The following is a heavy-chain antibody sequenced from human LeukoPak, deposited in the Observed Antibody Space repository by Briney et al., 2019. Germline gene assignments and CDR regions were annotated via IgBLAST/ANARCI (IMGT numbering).Heavy chain of an antibody. CDR3: ARVRDSGSYYRRDAFDI. Sequence: ASVKVSCKASGYTFNSYGFSWVRQAPGQGLEWVGWISNYNGDTRYAQKFQGRVTMTTDTSTRTSNMELRNLGSDDTAVYYCARVRDSGSYYRRDAFDIWGQGTMVTVSS. V-gene: IGHV1-18*01. CDR2: ISNYNGDT. D-gene: IGHD1-26*01. J-gene: IGHJ3*02. CDR1: GYTFNSYG.